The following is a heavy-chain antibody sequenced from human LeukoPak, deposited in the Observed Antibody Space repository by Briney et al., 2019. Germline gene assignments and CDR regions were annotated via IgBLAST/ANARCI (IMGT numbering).Heavy chain of an antibody. J-gene: IGHJ4*02. CDR2: ISYDGSNK. CDR1: GFTFSSYA. V-gene: IGHV3-30-3*01. D-gene: IGHD3-10*01. Sequence: GGPLRLSCAASGFTFSSYAMHWVRQAPGKGLEWVAVISYDGSNKYYADSVKGRFTISRDNSKNTLYLQMNSLRAEDTAVYYCASLMVRGVLFDYWGQGTLVTVSS. CDR3: ASLMVRGVLFDY.